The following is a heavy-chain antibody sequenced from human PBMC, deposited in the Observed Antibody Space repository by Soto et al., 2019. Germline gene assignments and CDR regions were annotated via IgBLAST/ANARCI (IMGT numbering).Heavy chain of an antibody. V-gene: IGHV5-10-1*01. CDR1: GYSFTSYW. Sequence: PGESLKISCKGSGYSFTSYWISWVRQMPGKGLEWMGRIDPSDSYTNYSPSFQGHVTISADKSISTAYLQWSSLKASDTAMYYCARGKLYYYDSSGLDYWGQGTLVTV. CDR3: ARGKLYYYDSSGLDY. CDR2: IDPSDSYT. D-gene: IGHD3-22*01. J-gene: IGHJ4*02.